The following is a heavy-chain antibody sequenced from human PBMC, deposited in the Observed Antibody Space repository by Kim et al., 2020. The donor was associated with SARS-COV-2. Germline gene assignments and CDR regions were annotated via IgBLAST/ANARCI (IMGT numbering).Heavy chain of an antibody. Sequence: GGSLRLSCAASGFTFSSYSMNWVRQAPGKGLEWVSSISSSSSYIYYADSVKGRFTISRDNAKNSLYLQMNSLRAEDTAVYYCARDRLGGGVVIIPGDYWGQGTLVTVSS. J-gene: IGHJ4*02. CDR2: ISSSSSYI. D-gene: IGHD3-3*01. CDR1: GFTFSSYS. V-gene: IGHV3-21*01. CDR3: ARDRLGGGVVIIPGDY.